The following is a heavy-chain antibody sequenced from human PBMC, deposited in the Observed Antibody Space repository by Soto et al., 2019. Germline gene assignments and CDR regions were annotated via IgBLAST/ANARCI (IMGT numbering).Heavy chain of an antibody. CDR2: ISGSGGST. CDR3: ARDTSVDFWSGLGFYYYYYGMDV. J-gene: IGHJ6*02. D-gene: IGHD3-3*01. V-gene: IGHV3-23*01. CDR1: GFTSNGDA. Sequence: PGGSLRLSSAASGFTSNGDAMTWVRQAPGKGLEWVAAISGSGGSTYYADSVKGRFTISRDNAKNSLYLQMNSLRAEDTAVYYCARDTSVDFWSGLGFYYYYYGMDVWGHGTTVTVSS.